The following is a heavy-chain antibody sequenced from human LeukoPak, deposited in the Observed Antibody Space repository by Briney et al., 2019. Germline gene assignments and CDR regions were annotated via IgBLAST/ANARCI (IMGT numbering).Heavy chain of an antibody. CDR1: GFTFSSYA. J-gene: IGHJ4*02. D-gene: IGHD6-19*01. CDR2: ISYDGSNK. Sequence: HPGRSLRLSCAASGFTFSSYAMHWVRQAPGKGLEWVAVISYDGSNKYYTDSVKGRFTISRDNSKNTLYLQMNSLRAEDRAVYYCARDSDSSGWYEGMEYWGQGPLVTVSS. CDR3: ARDSDSSGWYEGMEY. V-gene: IGHV3-30-3*01.